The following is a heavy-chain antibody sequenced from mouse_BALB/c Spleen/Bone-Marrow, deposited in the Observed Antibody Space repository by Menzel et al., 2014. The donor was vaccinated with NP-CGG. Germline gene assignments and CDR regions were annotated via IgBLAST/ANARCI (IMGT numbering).Heavy chain of an antibody. V-gene: IGHV3-6*02. Sequence: EVQLQQSGPGLVKPSQSLSLTCSVTGYSITSGYYWNWIRQFPGNKLEWMGFISYDGSNNYNPSLKNRISITRDTPENQFFLKLNSVTTEDTATYYCASLLAYWGQGTLVTVSA. CDR3: ASLLAY. CDR2: ISYDGSN. CDR1: GYSITSGYY. J-gene: IGHJ3*01.